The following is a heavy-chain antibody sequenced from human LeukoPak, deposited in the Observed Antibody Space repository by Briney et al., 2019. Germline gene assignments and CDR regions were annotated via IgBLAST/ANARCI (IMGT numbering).Heavy chain of an antibody. CDR3: AELGITMIGGV. V-gene: IGHV3-30*02. Sequence: GGSLRLSCAASGFTFSTYGMHWVRQAPGKGLEWVAFIRYDAINKYYADSVKGRFTISRDNAKNSLYLQMNSLRAEDTAVYYCAELGITMIGGVWGKGTTVTISS. D-gene: IGHD3-10*02. J-gene: IGHJ6*04. CDR1: GFTFSTYG. CDR2: IRYDAINK.